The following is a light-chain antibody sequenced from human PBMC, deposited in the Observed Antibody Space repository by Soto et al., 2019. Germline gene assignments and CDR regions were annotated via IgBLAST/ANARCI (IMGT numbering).Light chain of an antibody. CDR1: NIGSNS. CDR2: ADS. V-gene: IGLV3-21*02. Sequence: SYALTQPPSVSVAPGQTAIVTCDGNNIGSNSVHWYQQKPGRAPVLVVYADSDRPSGVPERFSGSNSGNTATLTISRVEAGDEADYYCQVWDSSTDDLYVFGPGTKVTVL. CDR3: QVWDSSTDDLYV. J-gene: IGLJ1*01.